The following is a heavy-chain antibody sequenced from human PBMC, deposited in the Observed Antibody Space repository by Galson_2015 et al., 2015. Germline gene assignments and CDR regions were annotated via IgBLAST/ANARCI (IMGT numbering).Heavy chain of an antibody. V-gene: IGHV4-39*01. J-gene: IGHJ5*02. D-gene: IGHD6-13*01. Sequence: ETLSLTCTVSGGSISSSSYYWGWIRQPPGKGLEWIGSIYYSGSTYYNPSLKSRVTISVDTSKNHFSLKLSSVTAADTAVYYCAPQGPEQQLLPNEFDPWGQGTLVTVSS. CDR2: IYYSGST. CDR1: GGSISSSSYY. CDR3: APQGPEQQLLPNEFDP.